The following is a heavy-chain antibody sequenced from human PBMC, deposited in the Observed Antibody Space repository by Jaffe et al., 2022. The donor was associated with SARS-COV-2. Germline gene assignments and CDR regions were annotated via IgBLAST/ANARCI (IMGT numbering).Heavy chain of an antibody. D-gene: IGHD5-12*01. Sequence: EVQLVESGGGLVQPGGSLRLSCAASGFTFSSYDMHWVRQATGKGLEWVSAIGTAGDTYYPGSVKGRFTISRENAKNSLYLQMNSLRAGDTAVYYCARGQRDGYNYDAFDIWGQGTMVTVSS. J-gene: IGHJ3*02. CDR3: ARGQRDGYNYDAFDI. V-gene: IGHV3-13*01. CDR1: GFTFSSYD. CDR2: IGTAGDT.